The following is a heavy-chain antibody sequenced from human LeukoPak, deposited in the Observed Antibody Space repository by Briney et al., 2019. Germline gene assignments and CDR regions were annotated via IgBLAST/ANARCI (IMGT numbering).Heavy chain of an antibody. CDR2: IIPILGIA. V-gene: IGHV1-69*04. J-gene: IGHJ4*02. CDR3: ATLREVTVTTVCVY. Sequence: ASVKVSCKASGGTFSSYAISWVRQAPGQGLEWMGRIIPILGIANYAQKFQGRVTITADKSTSTAYMELSSLRSVDTAVYYCATLREVTVTTVCVYWGQGTLVTVSS. D-gene: IGHD4-17*01. CDR1: GGTFSSYA.